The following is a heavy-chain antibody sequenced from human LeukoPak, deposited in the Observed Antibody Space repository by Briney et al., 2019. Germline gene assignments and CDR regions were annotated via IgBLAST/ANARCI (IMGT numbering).Heavy chain of an antibody. Sequence: GGSLRLSCAASGFTFSIYAMSWVRQAPGKGLEWVSAISGSGGSTYYADSVKGRFTISRDNSKNTLYLQMNSLRAEDTAVYYCAKDGPRQQLVRGRGFGFDYWGQGTLVTVSS. CDR1: GFTFSIYA. CDR2: ISGSGGST. V-gene: IGHV3-23*01. CDR3: AKDGPRQQLVRGRGFGFDY. D-gene: IGHD6-13*01. J-gene: IGHJ4*02.